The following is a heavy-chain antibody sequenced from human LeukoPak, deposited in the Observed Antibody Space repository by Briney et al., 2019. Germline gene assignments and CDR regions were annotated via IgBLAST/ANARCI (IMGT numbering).Heavy chain of an antibody. D-gene: IGHD5-24*01. Sequence: GASVKVSCKASGYTFSNYNIHWLRQAPGQGLGRMGIVNPSGDGTNYAQNFEGGGTTTRDTSTSTAYMQQRSIRCDETAVGYYWRNTYGYKYSMDVWGKGTTVTVSS. CDR1: GYTFSNYN. V-gene: IGHV1-46*01. CDR3: WRNTYGYKYSMDV. J-gene: IGHJ6*03. CDR2: VNPSGDGT.